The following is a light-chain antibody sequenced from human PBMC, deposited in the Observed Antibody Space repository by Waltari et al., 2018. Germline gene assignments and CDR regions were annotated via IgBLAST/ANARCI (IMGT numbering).Light chain of an antibody. CDR1: TCDIGRTSS. CDR2: DVS. Sequence: QSALTQPPSVSGSPGQSLTISSTGPTCDIGRTSSFSWYQQHPGKAPKLMINDVSNRLSGVSSRFSASKSGDTASLTISGLQAEDEADYYCSSYTITSTPVVFGGGTKLTVL. V-gene: IGLV2-14*03. CDR3: SSYTITSTPVV. J-gene: IGLJ2*01.